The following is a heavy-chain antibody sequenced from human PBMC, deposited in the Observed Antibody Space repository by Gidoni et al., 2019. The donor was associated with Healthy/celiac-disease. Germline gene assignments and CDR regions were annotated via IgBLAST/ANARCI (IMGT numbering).Heavy chain of an antibody. CDR2: ISYDGSNK. CDR1: GFTFSSPG. V-gene: IGHV3-30*18. Sequence: QVQLVESGGGVVQPGRSLRLSCAASGFTFSSPGMHWVRQAPGKGLEWVAVISYDGSNKDYADSVKGRFTISRDKSKNTLYLQMNSLRAEDTAVYYCAKDQKDGGYYYYYYMDVWGKGTTVTVSS. D-gene: IGHD3-10*01. J-gene: IGHJ6*03. CDR3: AKDQKDGGYYYYYYMDV.